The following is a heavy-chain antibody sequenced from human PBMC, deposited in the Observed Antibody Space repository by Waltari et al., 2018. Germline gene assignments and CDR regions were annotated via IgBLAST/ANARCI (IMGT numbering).Heavy chain of an antibody. J-gene: IGHJ6*02. D-gene: IGHD6-19*01. CDR2: INHSGST. V-gene: IGHV4-34*01. CDR3: ARGESLYNSDWTPRGYYYYGMDV. Sequence: QVQLQQWGAGLLKPSETLSVTCAMSGGSFNGYDWGWIRQRPGKGLGWIGEINHSGSTNYNPSLKSRVTMSVDTSKNQFSLNLSSVTAADTAVYYCARGESLYNSDWTPRGYYYYGMDVWGQGTTVTVSS. CDR1: GGSFNGYD.